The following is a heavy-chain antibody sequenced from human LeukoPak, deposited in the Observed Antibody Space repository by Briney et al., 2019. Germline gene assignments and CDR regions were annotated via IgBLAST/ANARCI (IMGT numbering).Heavy chain of an antibody. Sequence: GGSLRLSCASSGFTFSSYAMTWVRQAPGEGLEWVSAISGSGSSLYYADSVKGRFTISRDNSKNTLYLQMNSLRAEDTAVYYCAKDGGQWYDAFDYWGQGTLVTVSS. D-gene: IGHD6-19*01. V-gene: IGHV3-23*01. J-gene: IGHJ4*02. CDR1: GFTFSSYA. CDR3: AKDGGQWYDAFDY. CDR2: ISGSGSSL.